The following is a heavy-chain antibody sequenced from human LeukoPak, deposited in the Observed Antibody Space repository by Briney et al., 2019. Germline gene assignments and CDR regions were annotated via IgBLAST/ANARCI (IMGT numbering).Heavy chain of an antibody. CDR1: GGSISSSSYY. J-gene: IGHJ5*02. D-gene: IGHD3-22*01. CDR2: IYYSGST. V-gene: IGHV4-39*01. CDR3: ARQAYYYDSSGFDP. Sequence: SETPSLTCTVSGGSISSSSYYWGWIRQPPGKGLEWIGSIYYSGSTYYNPSLKSRVTISVDTSKNQFSLKLSSVTAADTAVYYCARQAYYYDSSGFDPWGQGTLVTVSS.